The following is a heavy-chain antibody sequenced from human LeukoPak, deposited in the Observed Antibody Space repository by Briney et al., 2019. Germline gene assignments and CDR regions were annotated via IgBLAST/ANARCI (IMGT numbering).Heavy chain of an antibody. D-gene: IGHD3-16*01. J-gene: IGHJ5*02. V-gene: IGHV5-51*01. CDR2: IYPGDSDT. CDR3: AKDWGLNWFDP. Sequence: GESLTFSCKGSGYSFSSSWIAWVRQRPGKGLEGMGIIYPGDSDTRYSPSFQGQVTISADKSVSTTYLQWSSLKVSDTAMYYCAKDWGLNWFDPWGQGTLVTVSS. CDR1: GYSFSSSW.